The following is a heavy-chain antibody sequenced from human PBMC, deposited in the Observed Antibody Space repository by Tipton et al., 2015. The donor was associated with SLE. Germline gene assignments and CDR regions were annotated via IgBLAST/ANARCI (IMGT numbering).Heavy chain of an antibody. CDR3: ASLYSSSSRHFDY. J-gene: IGHJ4*02. D-gene: IGHD6-6*01. Sequence: QVQLVQSGAEVKKPGASVKVSCKASGYTFTSYYMLWVRQAPGQGLEWMGILNPSGGSTSYAQKFQGRVTMTRDTSTSTVYMELRSLRSDDTAVYYCASLYSSSSRHFDYWGQGTLVTVSS. V-gene: IGHV1-46*01. CDR2: LNPSGGST. CDR1: GYTFTSYY.